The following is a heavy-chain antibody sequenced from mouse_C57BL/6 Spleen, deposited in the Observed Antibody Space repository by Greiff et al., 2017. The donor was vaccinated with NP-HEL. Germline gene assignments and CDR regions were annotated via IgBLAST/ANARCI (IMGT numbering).Heavy chain of an antibody. CDR2: ISSGGSYT. CDR1: GFTFSSYG. V-gene: IGHV5-6*01. Sequence: EVHLVESGGDLVKPGGSLKLSCAASGFTFSSYGMSWVRQTPDKRLEWVATISSGGSYTYYPDSVKGRFTISRDNAKNTLYLQMSSLKSEDTAMYYCARHDYGSSYGYWYFDVWGTGTTVTVSS. D-gene: IGHD1-1*01. J-gene: IGHJ1*03. CDR3: ARHDYGSSYGYWYFDV.